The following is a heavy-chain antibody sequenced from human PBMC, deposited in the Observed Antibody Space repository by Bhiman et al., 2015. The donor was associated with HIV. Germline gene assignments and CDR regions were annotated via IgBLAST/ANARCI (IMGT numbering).Heavy chain of an antibody. D-gene: IGHD3-3*01. J-gene: IGHJ3*02. CDR3: AKDLGESENEEWASDYYDFGRDYPGQDPRGVVGTFDI. Sequence: QVQLVESGGGVVQPGRSLRLSCAASGFTFSSFGMHWVRQAPGKGLEWVAVISYDGNNKYYADSVKGRFTISRENSKNTLYLQMNSLRPEDTAVYYCAKDLGESENEEWASDYYDFGRDYPGQDPRGVVGTFDIWGHGDNGHRLF. CDR1: GFTFSSFG. V-gene: IGHV3-30*18. CDR2: ISYDGNNK.